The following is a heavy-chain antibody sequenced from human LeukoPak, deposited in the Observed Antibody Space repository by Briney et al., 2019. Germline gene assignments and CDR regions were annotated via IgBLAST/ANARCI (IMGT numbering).Heavy chain of an antibody. J-gene: IGHJ4*02. D-gene: IGHD3-16*02. CDR2: ISYDGSNK. CDR1: GFTFSSYG. V-gene: IGHV3-30*18. CDR3: AKDLPPSYYDYVWGSYRQGVFDY. Sequence: GGSLRLSCAASGFTFSSYGMHWVHQAPGKGLEWVAVISYDGSNKYYADSVKGRFTISRDNSKNTLYLQMNSLRAEDTAVYYCAKDLPPSYYDYVWGSYRQGVFDYWGQGTLVTVSS.